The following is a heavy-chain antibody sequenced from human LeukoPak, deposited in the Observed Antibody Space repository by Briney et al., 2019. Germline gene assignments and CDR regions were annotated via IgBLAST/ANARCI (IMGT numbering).Heavy chain of an antibody. D-gene: IGHD6-19*01. CDR1: GGSFSGYY. J-gene: IGHJ4*02. CDR2: INHSGST. V-gene: IGHV4-34*01. Sequence: PSETLSLTCAVYGGSFSGYYWSWIRQPPGKGLEWIGEINHSGSTNYNPSLKSRVTISVDTSKNQFSLKLSSVTAADTAVYYCARTGYSSGWRGTDYWGQGTLVTVSS. CDR3: ARTGYSSGWRGTDY.